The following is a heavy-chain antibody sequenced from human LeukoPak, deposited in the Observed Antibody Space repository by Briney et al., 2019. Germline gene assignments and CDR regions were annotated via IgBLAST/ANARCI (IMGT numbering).Heavy chain of an antibody. Sequence: ASVKVSCKASGYTFTGYYMHWVRQAPGQGLEWMGWINPNSGGTNYAQKFQGRVTMTRDTSISTAYMELSRMRSDDTAVYYCARGPTYCSSTSCRFFDYWGQGTLVTVSS. CDR2: INPNSGGT. V-gene: IGHV1-2*02. CDR3: ARGPTYCSSTSCRFFDY. D-gene: IGHD2-2*01. J-gene: IGHJ4*02. CDR1: GYTFTGYY.